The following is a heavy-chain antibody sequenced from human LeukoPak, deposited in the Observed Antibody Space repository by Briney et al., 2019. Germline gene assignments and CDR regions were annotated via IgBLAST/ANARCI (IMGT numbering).Heavy chain of an antibody. CDR1: GGSISSSSYY. CDR3: ARLGYSGYDWGVYYYYYYMDV. CDR2: IYYSGST. J-gene: IGHJ6*03. Sequence: PSETLSLTCTVSGGSISSSSYYWGWIRQPPGKGLEWIGSIYYSGSTYYNPSLKSRVTISVDTSKNQFSLKLSSVTAADTAVYYCARLGYSGYDWGVYYYYYYMDVWGKGTTVTISS. V-gene: IGHV4-39*01. D-gene: IGHD5-12*01.